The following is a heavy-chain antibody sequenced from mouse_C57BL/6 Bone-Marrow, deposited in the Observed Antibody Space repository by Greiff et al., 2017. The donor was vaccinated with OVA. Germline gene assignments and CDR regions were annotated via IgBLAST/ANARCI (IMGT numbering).Heavy chain of an antibody. CDR1: GFTFSDYY. Sequence: EVQLVESGGGLVQPGGSLKLSCAASGFTFSDYYMHWVRQTPEKRLEWVAYISNGGGSTYYPDTVKGRFTSSRANAKNTLYLQMSRLKSEYTAMYYCARHRAVGRDDMDYWGQGTTVTVSS. CDR2: ISNGGGST. D-gene: IGHD1-1*01. V-gene: IGHV5-12*01. J-gene: IGHJ4*01. CDR3: ARHRAVGRDDMDY.